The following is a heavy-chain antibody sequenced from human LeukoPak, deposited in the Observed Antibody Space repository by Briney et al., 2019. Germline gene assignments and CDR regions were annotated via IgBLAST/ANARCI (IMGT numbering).Heavy chain of an antibody. J-gene: IGHJ4*02. CDR1: GDSISSGNHY. CDR2: ISYSGTT. Sequence: SQTLSLTCTVSGDSISSGNHYWSRIRQPPGKGLEWIGYISYSGTTYYSSSLKSRVTISVDTSTNQFSLKLVSVTAADTAVYYCAREDSSHFWDYWGQGTLVTVSS. V-gene: IGHV4-30-4*01. D-gene: IGHD2-15*01. CDR3: AREDSSHFWDY.